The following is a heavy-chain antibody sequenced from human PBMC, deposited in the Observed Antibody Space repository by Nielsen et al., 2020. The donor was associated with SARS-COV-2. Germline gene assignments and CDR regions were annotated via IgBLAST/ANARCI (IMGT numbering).Heavy chain of an antibody. CDR2: TYYRSKWYN. CDR1: GDSVSSSSAA. CDR3: ARARGAYGDYYYYYYTDV. J-gene: IGHJ6*03. D-gene: IGHD4-17*01. V-gene: IGHV6-1*01. Sequence: SQTLSLTCAISGDSVSSSSAAWNWIRQSPSRGLEWLGMTYYRSKWYNDYAVSVKSRITINPDTSKNQFSLHLNSVTPEDTAVYYCARARGAYGDYYYYYYTDVWGKGTTVTVSS.